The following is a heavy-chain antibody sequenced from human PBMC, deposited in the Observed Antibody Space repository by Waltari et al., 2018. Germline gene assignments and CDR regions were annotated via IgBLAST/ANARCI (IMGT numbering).Heavy chain of an antibody. Sequence: EVQLVESGGGLVKPGGSLRLSCAASGLTFMTAWMIWVRQAPGKGLWWVGRIKRSTDGGATDYATPVKGRFTISRDDSKNTLYLQMNSLRTEDTAVYYCTTAAGDYPDFWGQGTLVTVSS. CDR3: TTAAGDYPDF. D-gene: IGHD4-17*01. CDR1: GLTFMTAW. V-gene: IGHV3-15*01. CDR2: IKRSTDGGAT. J-gene: IGHJ4*02.